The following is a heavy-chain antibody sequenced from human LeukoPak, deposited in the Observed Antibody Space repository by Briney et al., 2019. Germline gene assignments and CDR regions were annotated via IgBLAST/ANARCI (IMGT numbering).Heavy chain of an antibody. D-gene: IGHD2-21*01. CDR1: GGSISSSNW. CDR2: IYHSGST. CDR3: ARGSRIFPNYYGMDV. Sequence: PSETLSLTCAVSGGSISSSNWWSWVRQPPGKGLEWIGEIYHSGSTNYNPSLKSRVTISVDKSKNQFSLKLSSVTAADTAVYYCARGSRIFPNYYGMDVWGQGTTVTVSS. J-gene: IGHJ6*02. V-gene: IGHV4-4*02.